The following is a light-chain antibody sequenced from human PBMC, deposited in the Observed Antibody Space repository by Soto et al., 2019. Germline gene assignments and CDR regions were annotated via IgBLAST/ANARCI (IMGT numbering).Light chain of an antibody. CDR1: QYICRY. CDR3: PQTYRSTLT. J-gene: IGKJ4*01. Sequence: DIQLTQSPSSLSASVGDRVTITCRAGQYICRYLNWYPQTXGKAPKXXIYAASSLHSGVLSEFSRSGAGPDCTRTISSLKHEDVSTASCPQTYRSTLTFCGGTKVDNK. CDR2: AAS. V-gene: IGKV1-39*01.